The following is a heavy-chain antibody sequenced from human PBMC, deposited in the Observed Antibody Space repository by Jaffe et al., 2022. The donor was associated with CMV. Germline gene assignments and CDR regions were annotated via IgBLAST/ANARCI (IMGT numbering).Heavy chain of an antibody. CDR2: IYTAGST. CDR1: GFTVSSNY. V-gene: IGHV3-53*01. Sequence: EVQLVESGGGLIHPGGSLRLSCAASGFTVSSNYMSWVRQAPGKGLEWVSVIYTAGSTYYADSVKGRFTISRDISKNSLYLQMNSLRADDTAVYYCAREAIVAGKGGGMDVWGQGTTVTVSS. CDR3: AREAIVAGKGGGMDV. J-gene: IGHJ6*02. D-gene: IGHD6-19*01.